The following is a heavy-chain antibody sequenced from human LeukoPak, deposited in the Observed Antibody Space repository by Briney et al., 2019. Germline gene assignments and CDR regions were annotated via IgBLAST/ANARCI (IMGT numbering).Heavy chain of an antibody. J-gene: IGHJ5*02. V-gene: IGHV4-4*08. CDR1: GGSISSYY. Sequence: SETPSLTCTVSGGSISSYYWSWLRQPPGKGLQWIGYIYDSGITNYNPSLKSRVTISVDKSKNLFSLKMTSVTAADTAVYYCARGGNGYRIEAAGTTRFDPWGQGTLVTVSS. D-gene: IGHD6-13*01. CDR2: IYDSGIT. CDR3: ARGGNGYRIEAAGTTRFDP.